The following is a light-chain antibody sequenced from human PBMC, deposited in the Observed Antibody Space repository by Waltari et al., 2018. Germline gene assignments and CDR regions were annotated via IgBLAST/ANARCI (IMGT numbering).Light chain of an antibody. Sequence: QSILTQPPSVSGAPGQKVTIPCTGSSSNIGAGSDAHWYQQLPGAAPKLIIYGNNNRPSGVPDRFSGSKSGTSASLDITGLQTEDEADYYCQSYDSSLSDSGVFGGGTKVTVL. CDR2: GNN. CDR3: QSYDSSLSDSGV. J-gene: IGLJ3*02. V-gene: IGLV1-40*01. CDR1: SSNIGAGSD.